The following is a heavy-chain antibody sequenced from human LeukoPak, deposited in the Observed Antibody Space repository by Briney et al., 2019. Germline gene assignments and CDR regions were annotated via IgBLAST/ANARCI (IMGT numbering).Heavy chain of an antibody. J-gene: IGHJ6*02. D-gene: IGHD2-2*01. CDR1: GGTFSSYA. V-gene: IGHV1-69*04. CDR3: ARDARNPGYCSSTSCYYYGMDV. CDR2: IIPILGIA. Sequence: SVKVSCKASGGTFSSYAISWVRQAPGQGLEWMGRIIPILGIANYAQKFQGRVTITADKSTSTAYMELSSLRSEDTAVYYCARDARNPGYCSSTSCYYYGMDVWGQGTTVTVSS.